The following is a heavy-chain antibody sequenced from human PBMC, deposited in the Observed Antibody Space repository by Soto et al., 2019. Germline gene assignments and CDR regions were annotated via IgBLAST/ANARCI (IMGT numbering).Heavy chain of an antibody. CDR1: GFTFSNSE. Sequence: PGGSLRLSFAASGFTFSNSEMYWVRQAPGKGLEWVSYIHPSGQPIFYADSVKGRFTISRDNAKNSLYLQMSSLRAEDSAVYDCARRASRWGQGTMVSVSS. CDR2: IHPSGQPI. V-gene: IGHV3-48*03. CDR3: ARRASR. J-gene: IGHJ3*01. D-gene: IGHD1-26*01.